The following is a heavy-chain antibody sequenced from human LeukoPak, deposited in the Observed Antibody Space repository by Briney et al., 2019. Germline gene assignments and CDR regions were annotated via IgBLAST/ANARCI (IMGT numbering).Heavy chain of an antibody. Sequence: ASVKVSCKASGYTFTSYDINWVRQATGQGLEWMGWMNPNSGNTGYAQKFHGRVTMTRNTYISTAYMELSSLRSEDTAVYYCARIAAAGTGGYYYYYYMDVWGKGTTVTVSS. CDR1: GYTFTSYD. CDR2: MNPNSGNT. CDR3: ARIAAAGTGGYYYYYYMDV. V-gene: IGHV1-8*01. J-gene: IGHJ6*03. D-gene: IGHD6-13*01.